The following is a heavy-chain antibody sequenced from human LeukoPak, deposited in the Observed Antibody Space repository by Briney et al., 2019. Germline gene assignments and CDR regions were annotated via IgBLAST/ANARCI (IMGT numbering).Heavy chain of an antibody. J-gene: IGHJ4*02. V-gene: IGHV3-23*01. CDR2: ISGSGGST. D-gene: IGHD7-27*01. CDR1: GFTFSSYA. Sequence: GGSLRLSCAASGFTFSSYAMSWVRQAPGKGLEWVSAISGSGGSTYYADFVKGRFTISRDNSKNTLYLQMNSLRAEDTAVYYCARAPRNWGFDYWGQGTLVTVSS. CDR3: ARAPRNWGFDY.